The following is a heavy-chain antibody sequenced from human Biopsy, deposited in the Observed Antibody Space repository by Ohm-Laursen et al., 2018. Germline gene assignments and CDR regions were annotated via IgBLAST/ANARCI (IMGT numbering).Heavy chain of an antibody. CDR2: IFYRGST. Sequence: SQTLSLTCAVSGGSISNNNYYWGWIRQPPGKGLEWIGSIFYRGSTHYKPSLKGRVNISVDMSKNQFSLKLNSVTAADTAVYYCARDYDTSGYYYVSWGQGTLVTVSS. J-gene: IGHJ5*02. CDR3: ARDYDTSGYYYVS. V-gene: IGHV4-39*01. D-gene: IGHD3-22*01. CDR1: GGSISNNNYY.